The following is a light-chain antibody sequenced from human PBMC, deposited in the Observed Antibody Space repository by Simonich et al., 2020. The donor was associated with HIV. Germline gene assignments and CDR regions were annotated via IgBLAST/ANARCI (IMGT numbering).Light chain of an antibody. CDR1: PSVLYSSNNKHY. V-gene: IGKV4-1*01. CDR3: QQYYTTPYT. Sequence: DIVMTQSPDSLAVSLGERATLKCKSSPSVLYSSNNKHYLAWYQQTPGQPPKLLIYWASTRESGVPARFSGSGSGTDFTLTINSLQAEDVAVYYCQQYYTTPYTFGQGTKLEIK. J-gene: IGKJ2*01. CDR2: WAS.